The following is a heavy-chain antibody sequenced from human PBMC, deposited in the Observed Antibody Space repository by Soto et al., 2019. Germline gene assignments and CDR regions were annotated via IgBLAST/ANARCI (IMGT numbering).Heavy chain of an antibody. CDR3: ARYARATDGYYVCSGYYGKDISAI. D-gene: IGHD3-22*01. CDR1: GGTFSSYA. Sequence: SVKVSCKASGGTFSSYAISWVRQAPGQGLEWMGGIIPIFGTANYAQKFQGRVTITADESTSTAYMELSSLCSEDTAVYYCARYARATDGYYVCSGYYGKDISAIWGRG. CDR2: IIPIFGTA. V-gene: IGHV1-69*13. J-gene: IGHJ2*01.